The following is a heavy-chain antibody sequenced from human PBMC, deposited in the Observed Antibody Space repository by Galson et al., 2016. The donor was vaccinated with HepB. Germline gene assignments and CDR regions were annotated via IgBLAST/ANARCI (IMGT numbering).Heavy chain of an antibody. V-gene: IGHV2-70*04. J-gene: IGHJ4*02. D-gene: IGHD2-21*01. CDR2: MDWDDDR. Sequence: PALVKPTQTFSLTCTLSGLSAATSGPRVSWIRQPPGKALEWLARMDWDDDRYYRPSLQRRPTVSKDPPTAQVILTVTDAEPADTATYYCARAIPGTVHFDVWGQGILVTVSS. CDR1: GLSAATSGPR. CDR3: ARAIPGTVHFDV.